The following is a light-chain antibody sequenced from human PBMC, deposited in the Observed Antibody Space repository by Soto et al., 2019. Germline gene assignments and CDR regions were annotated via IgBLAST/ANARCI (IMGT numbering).Light chain of an antibody. CDR2: KAS. Sequence: DIQMTQSPSTLSASVGDRVTVTCRASQSISTSLAWYQQKPGKAPKLLIYKASNLESGDPSRFSGSGSGTEFKLTISSLRPDDFATDYCQQYNTYSRTFGQGTKVEIK. CDR3: QQYNTYSRT. CDR1: QSISTS. V-gene: IGKV1-5*03. J-gene: IGKJ1*01.